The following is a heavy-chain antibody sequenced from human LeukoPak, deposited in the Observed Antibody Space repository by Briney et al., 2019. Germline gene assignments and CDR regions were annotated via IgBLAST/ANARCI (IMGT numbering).Heavy chain of an antibody. CDR3: ARDGYYYDGSAYYSPFFDI. Sequence: ASVKVSCKASGYTFTDYYIQWVRQAPGQGLEWMGWINPNSGGTNYAENFQGRVTMTRDTSISTAYMELSRLRSDDTAVYFCARDGYYYDGSAYYSPFFDIWGQGTMVTVSS. D-gene: IGHD3-22*01. CDR1: GYTFTDYY. CDR2: INPNSGGT. V-gene: IGHV1-2*02. J-gene: IGHJ3*02.